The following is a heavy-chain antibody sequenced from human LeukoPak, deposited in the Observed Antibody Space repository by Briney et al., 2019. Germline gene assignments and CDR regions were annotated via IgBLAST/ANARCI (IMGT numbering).Heavy chain of an antibody. CDR3: AKALIGGTYSAFDV. CDR1: GFTFANYA. Sequence: GGTLRPSCAASGFTFANYAMSWVRPTPGKGLDWVSTISDDGYSTYYADSMKGRFTISRDNSKNTLWLQMNRLRAEDTAIFYCAKALIGGTYSAFDVWARGQWSPSLQ. CDR2: ISDDGYST. D-gene: IGHD1-26*01. V-gene: IGHV3-23*01. J-gene: IGHJ3*01.